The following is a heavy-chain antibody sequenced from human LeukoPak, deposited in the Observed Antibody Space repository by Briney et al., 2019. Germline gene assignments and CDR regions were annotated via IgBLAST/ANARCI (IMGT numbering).Heavy chain of an antibody. Sequence: GGSLRLSCPASEFTFSSYSMNWVRQAPGKGLEWVSYISHSSSTIYYADYVQGRFTISRDNAKNSLYLQMSSLRDEDTAVYYCARGGAYYDCWGQGTLVSVSS. CDR3: ARGGAYYDC. V-gene: IGHV3-48*02. D-gene: IGHD3-16*01. CDR1: EFTFSSYS. CDR2: ISHSSSTI. J-gene: IGHJ4*02.